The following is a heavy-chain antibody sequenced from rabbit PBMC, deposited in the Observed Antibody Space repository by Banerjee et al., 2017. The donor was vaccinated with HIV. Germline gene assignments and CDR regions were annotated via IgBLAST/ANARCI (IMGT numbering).Heavy chain of an antibody. CDR2: IYAGGSGNT. CDR1: GFDFSSYY. J-gene: IGHJ4*01. Sequence: QEQLKETGGGLVQPGGSLTLSCKASGFDFSSYYMSWVRQAPGKGLEWIGIIYAGGSGNTVYASWAKGRFTISKTSSTTVTLQMTSLTAADTATYFCARGWITMTMNLWGPGTLVTVS. V-gene: IGHV1S45*01. D-gene: IGHD2-1*01. CDR3: ARGWITMTMNL.